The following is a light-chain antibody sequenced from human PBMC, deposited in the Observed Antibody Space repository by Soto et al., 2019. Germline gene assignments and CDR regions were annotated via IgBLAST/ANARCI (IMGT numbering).Light chain of an antibody. J-gene: IGKJ3*01. CDR2: GAS. V-gene: IGKV1-12*01. CDR1: QDISTW. Sequence: DIQMTQSPSSVSASVGDRVTITRRASQDISTWLAWYQQKPGKAPKLLIYGASTLQGGVPSRFSGSGSGADFTLTIDSLQPEDFATYYCQQASSLGTFGPGTKVDIK. CDR3: QQASSLGT.